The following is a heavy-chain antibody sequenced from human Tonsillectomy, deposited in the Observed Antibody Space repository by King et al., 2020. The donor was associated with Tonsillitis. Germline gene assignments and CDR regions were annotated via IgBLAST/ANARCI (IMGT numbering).Heavy chain of an antibody. CDR1: GFTFSSYS. CDR2: ISSSSSYI. CDR3: ASQGYDCWSGYYPYYYYYMDV. V-gene: IGHV3-21*01. Sequence: VQLVESGGGLVKPGGSLRLSCAASGFTFSSYSMNWVRQAPGKGLEWVSSISSSSSYIYYADSVKGRFTISRDNAKNSLYLQMNSLRAEDTAVYYCASQGYDCWSGYYPYYYYYMDVWGKGTTVTVSS. J-gene: IGHJ6*03. D-gene: IGHD3-3*01.